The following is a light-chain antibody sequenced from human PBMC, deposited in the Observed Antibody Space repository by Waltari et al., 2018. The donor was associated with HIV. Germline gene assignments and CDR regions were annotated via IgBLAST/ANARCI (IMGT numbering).Light chain of an antibody. Sequence: SYELTQPPSVSVSPGQTARITCSGNALSKHYVCLYQQKPGQAPVLLIYKDIERPSAIPARFSGSSSGTTVTLTISGVQAEDEADYYCQSADTSSTYQDVVFGGGTKLTVL. CDR1: ALSKHY. J-gene: IGLJ2*01. CDR3: QSADTSSTYQDVV. CDR2: KDI. V-gene: IGLV3-25*03.